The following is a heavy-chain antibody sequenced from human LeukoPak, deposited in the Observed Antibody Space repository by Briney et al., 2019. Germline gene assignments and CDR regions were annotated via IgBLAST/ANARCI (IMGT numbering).Heavy chain of an antibody. J-gene: IGHJ4*02. D-gene: IGHD1-1*01. CDR2: ISSGSGTI. Sequence: GGSLRLSCAASGFTFSSYSMNWVRQAPGKGLEYVSYISSGSGTIYYADSVKGRLTIPRDNAKNSLYLQMNSLSAENTAVYYCARVELYNWNAFDYWGQGTLVTVSS. CDR1: GFTFSSYS. CDR3: ARVELYNWNAFDY. V-gene: IGHV3-48*04.